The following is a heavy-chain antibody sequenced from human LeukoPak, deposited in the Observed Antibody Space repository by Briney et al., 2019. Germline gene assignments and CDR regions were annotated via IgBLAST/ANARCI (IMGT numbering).Heavy chain of an antibody. V-gene: IGHV3-30-3*01. CDR2: ISYDGSNK. J-gene: IGHJ4*02. CDR1: GFTFSSYA. D-gene: IGHD4-17*01. CDR3: ARDLDDYGENFDY. Sequence: GGSLRLSCAASGFTFSSYAMHWVRQAPGKGLEWVAVISYDGSNKYYADSVKGRFTISRDNSKNTLYLQMNSLRAGDTAVYYCARDLDDYGENFDYWGQGTLVTVSS.